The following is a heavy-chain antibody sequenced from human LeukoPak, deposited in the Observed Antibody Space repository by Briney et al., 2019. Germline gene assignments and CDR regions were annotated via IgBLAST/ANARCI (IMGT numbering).Heavy chain of an antibody. D-gene: IGHD5-18*01. CDR3: TRVSRYSYGLDY. CDR2: ISGSGGGT. V-gene: IGHV3-23*01. J-gene: IGHJ4*02. CDR1: GFTFSSSA. Sequence: HAGGSLRLSCAASGFTFSSSAMSWVRQAPGKGLEWLSGISGSGGGTYYADSVKGRFTISRDDSKNTLYLQMHGLRAEGTAVYYCTRVSRYSYGLDYWGQGTLVTVSS.